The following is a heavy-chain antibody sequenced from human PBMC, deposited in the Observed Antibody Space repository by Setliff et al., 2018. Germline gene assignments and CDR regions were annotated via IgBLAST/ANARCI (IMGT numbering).Heavy chain of an antibody. J-gene: IGHJ4*02. CDR2: IKQDGSEK. Sequence: GGSLRLSCAASGFTFSSFWMSWVRQAPGKGLEWVANIKQDGSEKYYVDSVKGRFTISRDNSKNTLYLQMNSLRAEDTAVYYCCSDASCSPDYFDYWGQGTLVTVSS. CDR3: CSDASCSPDYFDY. CDR1: GFTFSSFW. D-gene: IGHD2-15*01. V-gene: IGHV3-7*03.